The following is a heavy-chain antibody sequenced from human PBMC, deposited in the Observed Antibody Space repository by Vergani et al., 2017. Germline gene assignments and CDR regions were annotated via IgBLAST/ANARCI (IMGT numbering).Heavy chain of an antibody. CDR2: IDHTGRP. V-gene: IGHV4-34*01. CDR3: ARVNTETNGHLYYYYYMDV. Sequence: QVQLQQWGGGLLKPSETLSLTCVVNGGSFTSYHWTWIRQSPGEGLEWVGDIDHTGRPDYNPSLTSRLTMSVDKSRNQFSLTLNSVTATDTAIYFCARVNTETNGHLYYYYYMDVGGQGTAVTVS. J-gene: IGHJ6*03. CDR1: GGSFTSYH. D-gene: IGHD4-11*01.